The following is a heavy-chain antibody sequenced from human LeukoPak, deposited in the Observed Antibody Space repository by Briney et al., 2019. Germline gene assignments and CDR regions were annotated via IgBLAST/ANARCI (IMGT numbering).Heavy chain of an antibody. Sequence: SETLSLTCSVSGGSITTSSYYWGWIRQPPEKGLEWIGSIYYTGGTFYSPSLKSRVTISVDTSMNQFSLKLSSVTAADTAVYYCANRIAAAGVEAFDIWGQGTMVTVSS. CDR2: IYYTGGT. J-gene: IGHJ3*02. V-gene: IGHV4-39*01. D-gene: IGHD6-13*01. CDR1: GGSITTSSYY. CDR3: ANRIAAAGVEAFDI.